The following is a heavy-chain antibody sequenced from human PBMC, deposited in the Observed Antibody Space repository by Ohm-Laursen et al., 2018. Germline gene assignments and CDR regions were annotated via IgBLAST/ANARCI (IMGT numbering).Heavy chain of an antibody. Sequence: SLRLSCAASGFTFNDYAMHWVRQAPGKGLEWVSGISWNSGSIGYADSVKGRFTISRDNAKKSLYLQMNSLRTEDTALYYCAKDNLGDYYDSSGYQDYWGQGTLVTVSS. J-gene: IGHJ4*02. CDR1: GFTFNDYA. V-gene: IGHV3-9*01. CDR3: AKDNLGDYYDSSGYQDY. D-gene: IGHD3-22*01. CDR2: ISWNSGSI.